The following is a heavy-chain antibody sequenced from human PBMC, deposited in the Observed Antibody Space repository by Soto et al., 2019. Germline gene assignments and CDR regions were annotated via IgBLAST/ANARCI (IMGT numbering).Heavy chain of an antibody. V-gene: IGHV1-3*01. CDR3: ARGIRYHYDFWSGYPADYYYYYYMDV. CDR2: INAGNGNT. D-gene: IGHD3-3*01. CDR1: GYTFTSYA. Sequence: GASVKVSCKASGYTFTSYAMHWVRQAPGQRLEWMGWINAGNGNTKYSQKFQGRVTITRDTSASTAYMELSSLRSEDTAVYYCARGIRYHYDFWSGYPADYYYYYYMDVRGKGTTVTVSS. J-gene: IGHJ6*03.